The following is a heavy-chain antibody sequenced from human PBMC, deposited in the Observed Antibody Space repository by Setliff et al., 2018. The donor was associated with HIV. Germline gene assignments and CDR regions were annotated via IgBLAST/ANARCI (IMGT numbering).Heavy chain of an antibody. CDR3: ATLRWLRSKHSDY. CDR1: GGSITNSNYY. V-gene: IGHV4-39*01. Sequence: SETLSLTCTVSGGSITNSNYYWGWFRQPPGKGLTWIGAIYYSENTYYNPSLKSRVTMSVDTSKNQFSLTLRSVTAADTAVYFCATLRWLRSKHSDYWGQGIRVTVSS. CDR2: IYYSENT. J-gene: IGHJ4*01. D-gene: IGHD5-12*01.